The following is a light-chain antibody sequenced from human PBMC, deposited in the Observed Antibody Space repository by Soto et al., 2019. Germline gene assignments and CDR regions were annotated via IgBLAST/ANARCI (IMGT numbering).Light chain of an antibody. V-gene: IGLV2-14*01. CDR1: ISDIGAYKY. CDR3: SSYTSTNTVI. Sequence: QSALTQPASVSGSPGQSITISCTGVISDIGAYKYVAWYQQQPDKAPKLMIYDVTYRPSGVSNRFSGSKSGNTASLTISELQAEDEADYYCSSYTSTNTVIFGGGTKLTV. J-gene: IGLJ2*01. CDR2: DVT.